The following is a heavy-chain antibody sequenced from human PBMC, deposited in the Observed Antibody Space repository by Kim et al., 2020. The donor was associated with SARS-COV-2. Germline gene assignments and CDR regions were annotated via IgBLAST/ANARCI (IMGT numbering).Heavy chain of an antibody. CDR2: INAGNGNT. CDR1: GYTFTSYA. V-gene: IGHV1-3*01. Sequence: ASVKVSCKASGYTFTSYAMHWVRQAPGQRLEWMGWINAGNGNTKYSQKFQGRVTITRDTSASTAYMELSSLRSEDTAVYYCARGVSGSYYNPFDYWGQGTLVTVSS. CDR3: ARGVSGSYYNPFDY. D-gene: IGHD3-10*01. J-gene: IGHJ4*02.